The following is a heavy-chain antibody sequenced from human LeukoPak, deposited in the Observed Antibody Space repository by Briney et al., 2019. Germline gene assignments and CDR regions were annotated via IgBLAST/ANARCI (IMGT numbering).Heavy chain of an antibody. CDR3: ARERRNYYDSSGYYQYYYYYGMDV. J-gene: IGHJ6*02. Sequence: SETLSLTCAVYGGSLSGYYWSWIRQPPGKGLEWIGEINHSGSTNYNPSLKSRVTISVDTSKNQFSLKLSSVTAADTAVYYCARERRNYYDSSGYYQYYYYYGMDVWGQGTTVTVSS. CDR2: INHSGST. V-gene: IGHV4-34*01. D-gene: IGHD3-22*01. CDR1: GGSLSGYY.